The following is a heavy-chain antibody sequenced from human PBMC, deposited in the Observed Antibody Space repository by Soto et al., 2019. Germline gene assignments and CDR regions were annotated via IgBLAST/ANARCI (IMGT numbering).Heavy chain of an antibody. V-gene: IGHV3-23*01. CDR2: IRSNGGST. J-gene: IGHJ6*02. CDR1: GVTFSSYA. Sequence: EVQLLESGGGLVQPGGSLRLSCAASGVTFSSYAMSWVRQAPGKGLEWVSSIRSNGGSTYYADSVKGRFTISRDNSKNTLYLQLNSLSAEDTAVYYCAKESGNGMDVWGQGTTVTVSS. D-gene: IGHD1-26*01. CDR3: AKESGNGMDV.